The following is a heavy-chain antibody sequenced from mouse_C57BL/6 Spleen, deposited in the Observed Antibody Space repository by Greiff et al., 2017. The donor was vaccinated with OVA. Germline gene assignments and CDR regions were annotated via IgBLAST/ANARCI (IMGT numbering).Heavy chain of an antibody. V-gene: IGHV1-80*01. J-gene: IGHJ1*03. CDR3: ARYEYYGSSYGYFDV. CDR1: GYAFSSYW. D-gene: IGHD1-1*01. CDR2: IYPGDGDT. Sequence: QVQLKQSGAELVKPGASVKISCKASGYAFSSYWMNWVKQRPGKGLEWIGQIYPGDGDTNYNGKFKGKATLTADKSSSTAYMQLSSLTSEDSAVYCCARYEYYGSSYGYFDVWGTGTTVTVSS.